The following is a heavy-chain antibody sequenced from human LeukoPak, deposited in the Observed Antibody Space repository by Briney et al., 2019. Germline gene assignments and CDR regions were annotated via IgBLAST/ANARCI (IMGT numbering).Heavy chain of an antibody. V-gene: IGHV4-39*07. CDR3: ARDTYYYDSSGYWADY. D-gene: IGHD3-22*01. J-gene: IGHJ4*02. Sequence: PSETLSLTCPVSGGSISSTGYYWGWIRQPPGKGLEWIGSIYYSGSTYYNPSLKSRVTMSVDTSKNQFSLKLSSVTAADTAVYYCARDTYYYDSSGYWADYWGQGTLVTVSS. CDR2: IYYSGST. CDR1: GGSISSTGYY.